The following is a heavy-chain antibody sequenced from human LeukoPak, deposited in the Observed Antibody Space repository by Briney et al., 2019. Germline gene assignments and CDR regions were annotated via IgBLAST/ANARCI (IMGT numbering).Heavy chain of an antibody. CDR1: GYTFTSYG. CDR3: ARGGYCSGGSCSPYFDY. V-gene: IGHV1-18*01. D-gene: IGHD2-15*01. CDR2: ISAYNDNT. J-gene: IGHJ4*02. Sequence: ASVKVSCKASGYTFTSYGISWVRQAPGQGLEWMGWISAYNDNTNYAQKLQGRVTMTRDTSISTAYMELSRLRSDDTAVHYCARGGYCSGGSCSPYFDYWGQGTLVTVSS.